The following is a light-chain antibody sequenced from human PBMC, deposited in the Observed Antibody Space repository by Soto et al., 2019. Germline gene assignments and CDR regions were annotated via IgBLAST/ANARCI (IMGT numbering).Light chain of an antibody. J-gene: IGKJ3*01. CDR2: AAS. Sequence: DIQMTQSPSSLSASVGDRVTITCRASQSISSYLNWYQQKPGKAPNFLIYAASNLQSGVPSRFSGSGSGTEFNLTISRLQPEDCATYCCQQSYITLAFGPGTKVDI. CDR3: QQSYITLA. V-gene: IGKV1-39*01. CDR1: QSISSY.